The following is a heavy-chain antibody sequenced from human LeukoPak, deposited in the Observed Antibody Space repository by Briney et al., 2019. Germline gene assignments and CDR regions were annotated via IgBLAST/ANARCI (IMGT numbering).Heavy chain of an antibody. CDR1: GFTFTSSA. CDR3: AREDYDILTGPLYYFDY. J-gene: IGHJ4*02. D-gene: IGHD3-9*01. Sequence: ASVKVSCKASGFTFTSSAMQWVRQARGQRLEWIGWIVVGSGNTNYAQKLQGRVTMTTDTSTSTAYMELRSLRSDDTAVYYCAREDYDILTGPLYYFDYWGQGTLVTVSS. CDR2: IVVGSGNT. V-gene: IGHV1-58*02.